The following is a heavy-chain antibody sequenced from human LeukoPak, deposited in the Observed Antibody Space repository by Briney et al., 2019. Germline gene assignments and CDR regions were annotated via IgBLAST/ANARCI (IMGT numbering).Heavy chain of an antibody. D-gene: IGHD4-11*01. Sequence: GGSLRLSCAASGFTVSSNYMGWVRQAPGKGLEWVSLIYSGGSTHYADSVKGRFTISRDNSNNTLYLQMNSLRAEDTAVNYCARKSGYSNYNYFDYWGQGTLVTVSS. CDR1: GFTVSSNY. CDR2: IYSGGST. J-gene: IGHJ4*02. V-gene: IGHV3-53*01. CDR3: ARKSGYSNYNYFDY.